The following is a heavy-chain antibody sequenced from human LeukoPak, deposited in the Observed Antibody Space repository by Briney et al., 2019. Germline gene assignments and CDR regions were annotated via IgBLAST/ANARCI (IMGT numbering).Heavy chain of an antibody. Sequence: GGSLRLSCAASGFTFSIYNMNWVRQALGKGLEWVSHIYGHSAIIYYADSVKGRFTVSRDDAKNSLYLQMNSLRAEDTAVYYCARSPMIRGVITHFDSWGQGTLVTVSS. V-gene: IGHV3-48*01. D-gene: IGHD3-10*01. CDR3: ARSPMIRGVITHFDS. CDR1: GFTFSIYN. CDR2: IYGHSAII. J-gene: IGHJ5*01.